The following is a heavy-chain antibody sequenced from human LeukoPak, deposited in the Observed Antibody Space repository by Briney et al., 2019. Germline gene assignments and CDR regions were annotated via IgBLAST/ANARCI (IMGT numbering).Heavy chain of an antibody. CDR1: GYTFTGYY. Sequence: ASVKVSCKASGYTFTGYYMHWVRQAPGQGLEWMGWINPNSGGTNYAQKFQGRVTMTRDTSISTAYMELSRLRSDDTAVYYCAGGFEFLGYCSSTSCYDWFDPWGQGTLVTVSS. J-gene: IGHJ5*02. D-gene: IGHD2-2*01. V-gene: IGHV1-2*02. CDR3: AGGFEFLGYCSSTSCYDWFDP. CDR2: INPNSGGT.